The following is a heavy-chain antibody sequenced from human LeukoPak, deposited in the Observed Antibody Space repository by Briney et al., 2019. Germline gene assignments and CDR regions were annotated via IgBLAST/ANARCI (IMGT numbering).Heavy chain of an antibody. D-gene: IGHD1-26*01. CDR1: GGSFSGYY. CDR3: ARVYYSRSYDHWYFDL. Sequence: SETLSLTCAVYGGSFSGYYWSWIRQPPGKGLEWIGEINHSGSTNYNPSLKSRVTISVDTSKNQFSLKLSSVTAADTAVYYCARVYYSRSYDHWYFDLWGRGTLVTVSS. J-gene: IGHJ2*01. CDR2: INHSGST. V-gene: IGHV4-34*01.